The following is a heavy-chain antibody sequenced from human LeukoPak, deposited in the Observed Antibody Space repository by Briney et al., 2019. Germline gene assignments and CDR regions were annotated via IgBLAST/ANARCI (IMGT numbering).Heavy chain of an antibody. D-gene: IGHD1-26*01. CDR1: GGSISSSSYY. Sequence: SETLSLTCTVSGGSISSSSYYWGWIRQPPGKGLEWIGSIYYSGSTYYNPSLKSRVTISVDTSKNQFSLKLSSVTAADTAVYYCARGTTQWELLGDSFDMWGQGTMVTVSS. V-gene: IGHV4-39*07. CDR3: ARGTTQWELLGDSFDM. J-gene: IGHJ3*02. CDR2: IYYSGST.